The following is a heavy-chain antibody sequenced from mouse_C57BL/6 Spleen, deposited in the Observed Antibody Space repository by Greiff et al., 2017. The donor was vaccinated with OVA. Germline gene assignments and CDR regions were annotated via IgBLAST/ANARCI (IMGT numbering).Heavy chain of an antibody. Sequence: QVQLKESGPELVKPGASVKLSCKASGYTFTSYDINWVKQRPGQGLEWIGWIYPRDGSTKYNEKFKGKATLTVDTSSSTAYMELHSLTSEDSAVYFCAREDYYGSSYYAMDYWGQGTSVTVSS. CDR3: AREDYYGSSYYAMDY. V-gene: IGHV1-85*01. CDR1: GYTFTSYD. D-gene: IGHD1-1*01. J-gene: IGHJ4*01. CDR2: IYPRDGST.